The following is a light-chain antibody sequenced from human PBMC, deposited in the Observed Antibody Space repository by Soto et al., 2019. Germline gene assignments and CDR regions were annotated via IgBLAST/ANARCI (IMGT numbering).Light chain of an antibody. Sequence: QSVLTQPASVSGSPGQSIAISCTGTSSDFDGYNYVSWYQQHPGKAPKLMIYDVSNRPSGVSNRFSGSKSGNTASLTISGLQADDEADYYCSSYASSFIFGTGTKLTVL. CDR3: SSYASSFI. V-gene: IGLV2-14*01. CDR2: DVS. J-gene: IGLJ1*01. CDR1: SSDFDGYNY.